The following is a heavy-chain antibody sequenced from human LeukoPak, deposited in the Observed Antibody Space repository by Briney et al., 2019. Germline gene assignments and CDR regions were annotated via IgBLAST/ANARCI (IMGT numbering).Heavy chain of an antibody. CDR3: ATLPYYYDSSGSYYFDY. Sequence: PGRSLRLSCAASGFTFSTYAMHWVRQAPGKGLEWVAVISYDGSSKYYADSVKGRFTISRDNSKNTLYLQMNSLRVEDTAVYYCATLPYYYDSSGSYYFDYWGQGTLVTVSS. D-gene: IGHD3-22*01. CDR1: GFTFSTYA. V-gene: IGHV3-30*04. J-gene: IGHJ4*02. CDR2: ISYDGSSK.